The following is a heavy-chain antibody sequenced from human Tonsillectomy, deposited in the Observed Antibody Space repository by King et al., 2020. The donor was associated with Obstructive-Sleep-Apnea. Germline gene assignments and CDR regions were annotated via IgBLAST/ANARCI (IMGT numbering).Heavy chain of an antibody. D-gene: IGHD5-18*01. Sequence: QLQESGPGLVRPSQTLSLTCTVSGGSISSRDNYWSWIRQHPGKGLEGIGDIYYSGSTYYNPSLKSRITISIDTSKSQFSLRLPSVPAAATSIYYWARSEGLDTALAYFDYWGQGTLVTVSS. CDR2: IYYSGST. J-gene: IGHJ4*02. V-gene: IGHV4-31*03. CDR1: GGSISSRDNY. CDR3: ARSEGLDTALAYFDY.